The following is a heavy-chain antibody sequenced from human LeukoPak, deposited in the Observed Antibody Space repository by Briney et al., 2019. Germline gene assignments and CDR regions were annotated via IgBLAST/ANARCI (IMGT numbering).Heavy chain of an antibody. CDR1: GYTFTAYY. J-gene: IGHJ4*02. CDR3: ARSRVVTTNLDY. D-gene: IGHD2-21*02. Sequence: ASVKVSCKASGYTFTAYYMHWVRQAPRQGLEWMGWINPNSGGTNYAQKFQGRVTMTRDTSISTAYMELSRLRSDDTAVYYCARSRVVTTNLDYWGQGTLVTVSS. V-gene: IGHV1-2*02. CDR2: INPNSGGT.